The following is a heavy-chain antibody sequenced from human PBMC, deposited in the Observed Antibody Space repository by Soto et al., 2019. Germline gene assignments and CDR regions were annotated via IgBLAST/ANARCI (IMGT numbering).Heavy chain of an antibody. D-gene: IGHD2-2*01. CDR2: LDAEDGET. J-gene: IGHJ4*02. V-gene: IGHV1-24*01. Sequence: ASVKVSCKVSGYSLSDLSIHWVRQAPGKGLEWMGGLDAEDGETIYAQKLQGRGTMTEDTSTDTAYMELSSLTSEDTAMYYCATLPRTIERTPAATWSFDSWGQGTLVTVS. CDR1: GYSLSDLS. CDR3: ATLPRTIERTPAATWSFDS.